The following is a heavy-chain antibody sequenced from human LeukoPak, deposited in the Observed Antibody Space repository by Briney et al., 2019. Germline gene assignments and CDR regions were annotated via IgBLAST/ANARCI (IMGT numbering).Heavy chain of an antibody. D-gene: IGHD3-9*01. V-gene: IGHV3-43*02. CDR2: ISGDGGST. J-gene: IGHJ6*02. CDR1: GFTFDDYA. CDR3: AKDQLTYYDILTGYSGSKQGYGMDV. Sequence: PGGSLRHSCAASGFTFDDYAMHWVRQAPGKGLEWVSLISGDGGSTYYADSVKGRFTISRDNSKNSLYLQMNSLRTEDTALYYCAKDQLTYYDILTGYSGSKQGYGMDVWGQGTTVTVSS.